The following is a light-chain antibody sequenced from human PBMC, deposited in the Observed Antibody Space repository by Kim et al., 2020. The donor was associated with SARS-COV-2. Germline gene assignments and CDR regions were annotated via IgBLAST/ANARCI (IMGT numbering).Light chain of an antibody. Sequence: EIVMTQSPATLSVSPGERATLSCRASQSVSNNLAWYQQKPGQAPRLLIYGASTRATGIPDRFSGSGSGTEFTLTISSLQSEDFAGYYCQQYNNWRYTFGQGTKLEI. V-gene: IGKV3-15*01. CDR2: GAS. CDR3: QQYNNWRYT. J-gene: IGKJ2*01. CDR1: QSVSNN.